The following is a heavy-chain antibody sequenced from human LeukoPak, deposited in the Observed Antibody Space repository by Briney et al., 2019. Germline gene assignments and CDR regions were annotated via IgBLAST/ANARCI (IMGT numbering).Heavy chain of an antibody. J-gene: IGHJ6*02. CDR3: ARDRPAYYGSGSYYTLYYGMDV. CDR1: GFTFSSYG. Sequence: GRSLRLSCAASGFTFSSYGMHWVRQAPGKGLEWVAVIWYDGSNKYYADSVKGRFTISRDNSKNTLYLQMNSLRAEDTAVYYCARDRPAYYGSGSYYTLYYGMDVWGQGTTVTVSS. D-gene: IGHD3-10*01. V-gene: IGHV3-33*01. CDR2: IWYDGSNK.